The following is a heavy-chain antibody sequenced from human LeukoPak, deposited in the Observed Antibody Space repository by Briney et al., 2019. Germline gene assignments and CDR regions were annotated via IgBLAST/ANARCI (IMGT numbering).Heavy chain of an antibody. V-gene: IGHV1-2*02. CDR2: INPNSGGT. CDR3: ARVGMGIFGVVGSYYYYMDV. J-gene: IGHJ6*03. D-gene: IGHD3-3*01. Sequence: ASVTVSCKASGYTFTVYYMHWVRQAPGQGLEWMGWINPNSGGTNYAQKFQGRVTMTRDTSISTAYMELSRLRSDDTAVYYCARVGMGIFGVVGSYYYYMDVWGKGTTVTVSS. CDR1: GYTFTVYY.